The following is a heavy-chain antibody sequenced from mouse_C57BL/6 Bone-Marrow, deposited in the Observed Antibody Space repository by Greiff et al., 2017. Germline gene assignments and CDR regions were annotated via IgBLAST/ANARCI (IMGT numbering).Heavy chain of an antibody. CDR1: GYTFTSYW. D-gene: IGHD2-5*01. V-gene: IGHV1-55*01. Sequence: QVQLKQPGAELVKPGASVKMSCKASGYTFTSYWLTWVKQRPGQGLEWIGDISPGSGSTNYNEKFKSKATLTVDTSSSTAYMQLSSLTSEDSAVYYWARPYDSNYWYFDVWGTGTTVTVSS. CDR3: ARPYDSNYWYFDV. J-gene: IGHJ1*03. CDR2: ISPGSGST.